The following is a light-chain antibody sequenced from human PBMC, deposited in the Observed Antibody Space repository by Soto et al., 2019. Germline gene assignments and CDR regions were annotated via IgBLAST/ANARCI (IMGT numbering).Light chain of an antibody. J-gene: IGKJ5*01. CDR1: QTIYSN. V-gene: IGKV3-15*01. CDR3: QQYSHLIT. CDR2: GAS. Sequence: IVMTQSPATLSVSPGERATLACRAGQTIYSNLAWYQQKPGQAPRLLIYGASTRATGIQARFSGSGSGTDFTFTISSLQPEDIATYDCQQYSHLITFGQGTRLEI.